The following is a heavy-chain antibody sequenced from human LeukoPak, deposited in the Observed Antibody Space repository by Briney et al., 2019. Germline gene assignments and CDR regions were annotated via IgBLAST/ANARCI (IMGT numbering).Heavy chain of an antibody. V-gene: IGHV3-7*01. CDR1: GFTFSSYW. Sequence: GGSLRLSCAASGFTFSSYWMSWVRQAPGKGLEWVANIRQDGSEKNYVDSVKGRFTISRDNAKNSLYLQMNSLRVEDTAVYYCARYKMQQSTEGSNFDHWGQGTLVTVSS. CDR2: IRQDGSEK. CDR3: ARYKMQQSTEGSNFDH. J-gene: IGHJ4*02. D-gene: IGHD6-13*01.